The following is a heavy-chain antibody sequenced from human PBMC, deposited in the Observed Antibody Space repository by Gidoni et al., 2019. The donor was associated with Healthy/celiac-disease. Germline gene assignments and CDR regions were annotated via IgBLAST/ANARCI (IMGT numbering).Heavy chain of an antibody. CDR3: ARRGYSSSRGGEFDY. V-gene: IGHV4-34*01. CDR2: INHSGST. D-gene: IGHD6-6*01. CDR1: GWSFSGYY. J-gene: IGHJ4*02. Sequence: QVQLQQWGAGLLKPSETLSLTCAVYGWSFSGYYWCWIRQPPGKGLEWIGEINHSGSTNYNPSLKSRVTISVDTSKNQFSLKLSSVTAADTAVYYCARRGYSSSRGGEFDYWGQGTLVTVSS.